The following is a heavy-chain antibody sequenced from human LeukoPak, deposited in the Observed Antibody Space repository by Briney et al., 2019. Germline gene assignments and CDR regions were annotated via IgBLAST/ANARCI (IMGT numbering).Heavy chain of an antibody. V-gene: IGHV4-59*01. CDR1: GGSISSYY. CDR2: IYYSGST. D-gene: IGHD2-2*01. Sequence: PSETLSLTCTVSGGSISSYYWSWIRQPPGKGLEWIGDIYYSGSTNYNPSLKSRVTIAVDTSKNQLSLKLSSVTAADTAVYYCAREDCSSTSCLIDYWGQGTLVTVSS. CDR3: AREDCSSTSCLIDY. J-gene: IGHJ4*02.